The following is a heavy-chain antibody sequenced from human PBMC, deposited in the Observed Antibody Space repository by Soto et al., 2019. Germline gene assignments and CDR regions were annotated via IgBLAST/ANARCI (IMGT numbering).Heavy chain of an antibody. CDR3: ARGLHSRFDV. V-gene: IGHV3-33*01. CDR1: GGAAKSYA. D-gene: IGHD2-21*01. CDR2: IWYDGNNK. Sequence: YARPCCAASGGAAKSYAMHGVRQDPGKGLEWVAVIWYDGNNKYYADSVKGRFTISRDNSNNTLYVQMTSLRAEYSAVYYCARGLHSRFDVLVQRTLVTVFS. J-gene: IGHJ4*02.